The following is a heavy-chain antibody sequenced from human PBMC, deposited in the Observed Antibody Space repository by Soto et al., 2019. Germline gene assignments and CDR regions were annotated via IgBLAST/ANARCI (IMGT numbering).Heavy chain of an antibody. CDR1: GYTFTSYA. V-gene: IGHV1-3*01. J-gene: IGHJ6*02. CDR3: ASRLRTTVLAYYYYYRMDV. CDR2: INAGNGNT. D-gene: IGHD4-4*01. Sequence: GASVKVSCKASGYTFTSYAMHWVRQAPGQRLEWMGWINAGNGNTKYSQKFQGRVTITRDTSASTAYMELSSLRSEDTAVYYCASRLRTTVLAYYYYYRMDVWGQGTTVTVS.